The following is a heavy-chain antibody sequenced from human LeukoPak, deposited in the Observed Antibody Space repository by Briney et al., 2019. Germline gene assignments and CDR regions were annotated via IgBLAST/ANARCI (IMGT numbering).Heavy chain of an antibody. CDR3: ARRYSPRGYSYDS. CDR2: ISHSGNT. CDR1: GASSSGNH. J-gene: IGHJ1*01. V-gene: IGHV4-34*01. D-gene: IGHD5-12*01. Sequence: SETLSLTCAVDGASSSGNHWSWIRQSPGKGLEWIAEISHSGNTNYRSSFWGRISISLDTSKNQISLRVNSVTAADTGIYYCARRYSPRGYSYDSWGLGTLVTVSS.